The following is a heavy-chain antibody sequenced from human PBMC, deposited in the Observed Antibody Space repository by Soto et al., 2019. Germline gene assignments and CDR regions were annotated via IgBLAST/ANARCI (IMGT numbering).Heavy chain of an antibody. Sequence: PGGSLRLSCAASGFTFSSYGMHWVRQAPGKGLEWVAVIWYDGSNKYYADSVKGRFTISRDNSKNTLYLQMNSLRAEDTAVYYCARNRGWLASYYYYGMDVWGQGTTVTVSS. CDR2: IWYDGSNK. CDR3: ARNRGWLASYYYYGMDV. J-gene: IGHJ6*02. D-gene: IGHD3-10*01. V-gene: IGHV3-33*01. CDR1: GFTFSSYG.